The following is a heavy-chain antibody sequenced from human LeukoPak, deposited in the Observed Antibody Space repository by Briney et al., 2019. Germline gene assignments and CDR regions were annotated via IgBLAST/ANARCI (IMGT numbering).Heavy chain of an antibody. CDR1: GFTFSSYA. CDR3: AKDTSS. J-gene: IGHJ4*02. V-gene: IGHV3-30-3*01. Sequence: GRSLRLSCAASGFTFSSYAMHWVRQAPGKGLEWVAVISYDGSNKYYADSVKGRFTISRDNSKNTLYLQMNSLRAEDTAVYYCAKDTSSWGQETLVTVSS. D-gene: IGHD2-2*01. CDR2: ISYDGSNK.